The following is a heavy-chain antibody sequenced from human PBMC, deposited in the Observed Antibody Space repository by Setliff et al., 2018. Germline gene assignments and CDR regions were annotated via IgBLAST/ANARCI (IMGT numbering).Heavy chain of an antibody. V-gene: IGHV1-18*01. D-gene: IGHD2-21*02. CDR2: IRASNDET. J-gene: IGHJ4*02. CDR1: GYTFTDYG. CDR3: ARVRPCGVDCSTGVGGPYYFDH. Sequence: ASVKVSCKTSGYTFTDYGISWVRQAPGQRLEWVGWIRASNDETDYAQKFRGRVTMTTDTSTSTAYMEMRSLASDDTAVYYCARVRPCGVDCSTGVGGPYYFDHWGQGTLVTVSS.